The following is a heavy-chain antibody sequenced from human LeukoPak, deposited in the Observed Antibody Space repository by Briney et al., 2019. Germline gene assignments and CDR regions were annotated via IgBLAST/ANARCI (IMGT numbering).Heavy chain of an antibody. CDR3: ARLPWSYYYYGMDV. Sequence: SETLSLTCAVCGGSFSGYYWSWIRQPPGKGLEWIGEINHSGSTNYNPSLKSRVTISVDTSKNQFSLKLSSVTAADTAVYYCARLPWSYYYYGMDVWGQGTTVTVSS. J-gene: IGHJ6*02. D-gene: IGHD2-8*02. CDR1: GGSFSGYY. V-gene: IGHV4-34*01. CDR2: INHSGST.